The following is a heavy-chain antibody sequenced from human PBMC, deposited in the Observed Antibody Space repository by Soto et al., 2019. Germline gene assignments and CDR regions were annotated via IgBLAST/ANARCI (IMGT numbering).Heavy chain of an antibody. CDR3: ATANWSNHYFGP. J-gene: IGHJ5*02. V-gene: IGHV4-34*01. CDR2: INHSGST. D-gene: IGHD1-1*01. CDR1: GGSFSGYY. Sequence: QVRLQQCGTGLLKSSETLSLTCAVYGGSFSGYYWSWLRQPPGKGLEWIGEINHSGSTNYNPSLKSRVTISVDTSNNQFSLKLTSITAADTGVYYCATANWSNHYFGPWGPGTLVTVSS.